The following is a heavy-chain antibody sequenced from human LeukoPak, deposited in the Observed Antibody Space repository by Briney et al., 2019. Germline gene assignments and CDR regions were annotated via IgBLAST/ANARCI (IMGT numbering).Heavy chain of an antibody. CDR3: AKRRGEVPTASLDY. V-gene: IGHV3-30*18. J-gene: IGHJ4*02. CDR2: ISYDGNNR. Sequence: GGSLRLSCAASGFTFSHYGMHWVRQAPGKGLEWVTLISYDGNNRYYEDSVKGRFTISRDNSKNTLYLQMNSLRAEDTAMYYCAKRRGEVPTASLDYWGQGTLVTVSS. CDR1: GFTFSHYG. D-gene: IGHD2-2*01.